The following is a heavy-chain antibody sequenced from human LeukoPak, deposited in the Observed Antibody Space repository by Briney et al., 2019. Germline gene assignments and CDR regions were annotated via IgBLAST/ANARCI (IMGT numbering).Heavy chain of an antibody. D-gene: IGHD4/OR15-4a*01. CDR1: GYTFTNYG. V-gene: IGHV1-18*04. Sequence: ASVKVSCKASGYTFTNYGISWVRQAPGKGLEWMGWMNAKNGDTNYAQSLQGRVTVTTDTSTRTAYMELRSLRSDDTAIYYCVRDYDYAPDYWGQGTLVTVSS. CDR2: MNAKNGDT. J-gene: IGHJ4*02. CDR3: VRDYDYAPDY.